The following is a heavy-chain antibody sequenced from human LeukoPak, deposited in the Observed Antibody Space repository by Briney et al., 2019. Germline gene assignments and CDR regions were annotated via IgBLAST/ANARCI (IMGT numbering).Heavy chain of an antibody. D-gene: IGHD1-26*01. CDR1: GGSISSYY. CDR2: IYYSGST. J-gene: IGHJ4*02. CDR3: ARSKVGAYPIFDY. Sequence: KPSETLSLTCTVSGGSISSYYWSWIRQPPGKGLEWIGYIYYSGSTNYNPSLKSRVTISVDTSKNQFSLKLSSVTAADTAVYYCARSKVGAYPIFDYRGQGTLVTVSS. V-gene: IGHV4-59*01.